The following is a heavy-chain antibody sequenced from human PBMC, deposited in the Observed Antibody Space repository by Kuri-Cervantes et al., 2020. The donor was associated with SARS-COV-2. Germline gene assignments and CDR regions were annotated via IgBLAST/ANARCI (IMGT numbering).Heavy chain of an antibody. J-gene: IGHJ4*02. V-gene: IGHV1-2*02. CDR2: FDPEDGET. CDR3: ARERRVTTRFDY. CDR1: GYTFTSYY. Sequence: ASVKVSCKASGYTFTSYYMHWVRQAPGQGLEWMGGFDPEDGETIYAQKFQGRVTMTRDTSISTAYMELSRLRSDDTAVYYCARERRVTTRFDYWGQGTLVTVSS. D-gene: IGHD4-11*01.